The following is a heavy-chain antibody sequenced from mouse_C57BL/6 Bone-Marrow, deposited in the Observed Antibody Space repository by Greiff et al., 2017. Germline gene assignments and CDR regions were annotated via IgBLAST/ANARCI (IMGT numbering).Heavy chain of an antibody. D-gene: IGHD2-1*01. CDR3: ARDRVRNFSYAMDY. CDR1: GYTFTDYY. J-gene: IGHJ4*01. V-gene: IGHV1-26*01. CDR2: INPNNGGT. Sequence: EVQLQQSGPELVKPGASVKISCKASGYTFTDYYMNWVKQSHGKSLEWIGDINPNNGGTSYNQKFKGKATLTVDKSSSTAYMELRSLTSEDSAVYYCARDRVRNFSYAMDYWGQGTSVTVSS.